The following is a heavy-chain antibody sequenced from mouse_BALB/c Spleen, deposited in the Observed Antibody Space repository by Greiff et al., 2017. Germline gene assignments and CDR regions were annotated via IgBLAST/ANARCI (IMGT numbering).Heavy chain of an antibody. CDR1: GYTFTSYW. CDR2: IYPSDSYT. Sequence: VQLQQPGAELVRPGASVKLSCKASGYTFTSYWINWVKQRPGQGLEWIGNIYPSDSYTNYNQKFKDKATLTVDKSSSTAYMQLSSPTSEDSAVYYCTRWLRFMDYWGQGTSVTVSS. J-gene: IGHJ4*01. V-gene: IGHV1-69*02. D-gene: IGHD2-2*01. CDR3: TRWLRFMDY.